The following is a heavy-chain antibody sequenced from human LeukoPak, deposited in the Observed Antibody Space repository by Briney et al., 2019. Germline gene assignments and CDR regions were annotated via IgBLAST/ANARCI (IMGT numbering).Heavy chain of an antibody. CDR2: IIPILRIA. V-gene: IGHV1-69*04. Sequence: ASVKVSCKASGGTFSSYTISWVRQAPGQGLEWMGRIIPILRIAKYAQKFQGRVTITEDKSTSTAYMELSSLISEDTAVYYCARDQGLNRAHTSPFNWFDPWGQGTLVTVSS. D-gene: IGHD2-2*01. CDR1: GGTFSSYT. J-gene: IGHJ5*02. CDR3: ARDQGLNRAHTSPFNWFDP.